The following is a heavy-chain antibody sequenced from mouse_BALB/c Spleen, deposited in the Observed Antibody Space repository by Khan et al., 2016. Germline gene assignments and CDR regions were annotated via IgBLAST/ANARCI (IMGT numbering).Heavy chain of an antibody. J-gene: IGHJ4*01. CDR1: GDSITNGY. CDR3: ANWDGYPYGLDY. CDR2: INYSGGT. D-gene: IGHD2-3*01. V-gene: IGHV3-8*02. Sequence: EVQLQESGPSLVKPSQTLSLTCSVTGDSITNGYWNWIRKFPGDKLECMGYINYSGGTYYNPSLKSRISITRDTSKNHYYLQLTSVTTEDTATYYCANWDGYPYGLDYGGQGTSVTVSS.